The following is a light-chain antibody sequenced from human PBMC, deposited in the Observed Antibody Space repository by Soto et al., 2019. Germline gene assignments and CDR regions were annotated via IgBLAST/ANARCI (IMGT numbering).Light chain of an antibody. CDR3: QQYGSTPLT. CDR1: QSVSSSY. J-gene: IGKJ4*01. CDR2: DAS. V-gene: IGKV3-20*01. Sequence: EIVLTQSPGTLSLSPGERVTLSCRASQSVSSSYLAWYQQKPGQAPRLLIHDASSRATGIPDRFSGSESGTDFTLTISRVEPEDFAVYYCQQYGSTPLTFGGGTKVEIK.